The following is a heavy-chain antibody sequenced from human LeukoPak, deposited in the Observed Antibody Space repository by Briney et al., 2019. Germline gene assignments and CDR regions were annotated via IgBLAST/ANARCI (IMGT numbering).Heavy chain of an antibody. Sequence: QPGGSLRLSCAASGFTFSSYEMNWVRQAPGKGLEWVSYISSSGSTIYYADSVKGRFTISRDNAKNSLYLQMNSLRAEDTAVYYCARDGAPSSSWTHYFDYWGQGTLVTVSS. J-gene: IGHJ4*02. CDR1: GFTFSSYE. CDR3: ARDGAPSSSWTHYFDY. CDR2: ISSSGSTI. V-gene: IGHV3-48*03. D-gene: IGHD6-13*01.